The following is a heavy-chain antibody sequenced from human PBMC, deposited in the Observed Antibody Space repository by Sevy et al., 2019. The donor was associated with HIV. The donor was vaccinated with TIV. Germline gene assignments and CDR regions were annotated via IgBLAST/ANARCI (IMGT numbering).Heavy chain of an antibody. Sequence: GGSLRLSCAASGFTFDDYAMHWVRQAPGKGLEWVSLISWDGGSTYYADSVKGRFTISRDNSKNSLYLQMNSLRAEDTALYYCAKDSSSGIAAAGNYFDYWGQGTLVTVSS. CDR2: ISWDGGST. D-gene: IGHD6-13*01. V-gene: IGHV3-43D*03. CDR1: GFTFDDYA. J-gene: IGHJ4*02. CDR3: AKDSSSGIAAAGNYFDY.